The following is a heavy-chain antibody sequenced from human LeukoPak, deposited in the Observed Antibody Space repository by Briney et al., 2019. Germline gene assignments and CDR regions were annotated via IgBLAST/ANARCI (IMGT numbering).Heavy chain of an antibody. CDR3: ARLHWYPHTYFDY. Sequence: GESLKISCKGSGYSFTSYWIGWVRQMPGKGLEWMGIIYPGDSDTRYSPSFQGQVTISADKSISTAYLQWSGLKASDTAMYYCARLHWYPHTYFDYWGQGTLVTVSS. J-gene: IGHJ4*02. CDR1: GYSFTSYW. D-gene: IGHD6-13*01. CDR2: IYPGDSDT. V-gene: IGHV5-51*01.